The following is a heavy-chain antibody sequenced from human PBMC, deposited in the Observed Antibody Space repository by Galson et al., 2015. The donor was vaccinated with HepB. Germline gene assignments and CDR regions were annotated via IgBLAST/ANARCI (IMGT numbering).Heavy chain of an antibody. J-gene: IGHJ4*02. Sequence: SLRLSCAASGFTFSSYAMHWVRQAPGKGLEWVAVISYDGSNKYYADSVKGRFTISRDNSKNTLYLQMNSLRAEDTAVYYCARDGSSYFDYWGQGTLVTVSS. CDR2: ISYDGSNK. CDR1: GFTFSSYA. D-gene: IGHD1-26*01. CDR3: ARDGSSYFDY. V-gene: IGHV3-30*04.